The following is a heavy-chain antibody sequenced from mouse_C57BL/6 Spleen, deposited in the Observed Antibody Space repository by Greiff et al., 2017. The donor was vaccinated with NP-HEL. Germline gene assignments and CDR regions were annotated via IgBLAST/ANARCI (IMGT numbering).Heavy chain of an antibody. Sequence: QVQLQQPGAELVRPGSSVKLSCKASGYTFTSYWMDWVKQRPGQGLEWIGNIYPSDSETHYNQKFKDKATLTVDKSSSTAYMQLSSLTSEDSAVYYCARWATTVVALDYWGQGTTLTVSS. D-gene: IGHD1-1*01. CDR3: ARWATTVVALDY. CDR1: GYTFTSYW. V-gene: IGHV1-61*01. CDR2: IYPSDSET. J-gene: IGHJ2*01.